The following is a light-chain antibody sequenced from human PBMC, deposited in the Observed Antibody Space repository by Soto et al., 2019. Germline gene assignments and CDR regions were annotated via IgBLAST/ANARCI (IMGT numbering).Light chain of an antibody. CDR1: QSLRGW. J-gene: IGKJ1*01. CDR2: QAS. V-gene: IGKV1-5*03. CDR3: QHYNSYSEA. Sequence: DIQMTQSPSTLSASVGDRVTITCRASQSLRGWLAWYQQRPGKAPKLLIYQASTLKSGVPSRFSGSGSGTEFTLTISSLQPDDFATYYCQHYNSYSEAFGQGTKVDIK.